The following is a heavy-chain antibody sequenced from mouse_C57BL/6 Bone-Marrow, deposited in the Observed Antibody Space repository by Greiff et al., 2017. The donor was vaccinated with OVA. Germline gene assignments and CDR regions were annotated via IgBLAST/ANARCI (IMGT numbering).Heavy chain of an antibody. V-gene: IGHV6-3*01. CDR1: GFTFSNYW. D-gene: IGHD4-1*01. Sequence: EVQVEESGGGLVQPGGSMKLSCVASGFTFSNYWMNWVRQSPEKGLEWVAKIRLKSDNYATHYAETVKGRFTSSSDDSKSLVYLQMNNLRAEDTGSYYCTGWGDYWGQGTTLTVS. J-gene: IGHJ2*01. CDR2: IRLKSDNYAT. CDR3: TGWGDY.